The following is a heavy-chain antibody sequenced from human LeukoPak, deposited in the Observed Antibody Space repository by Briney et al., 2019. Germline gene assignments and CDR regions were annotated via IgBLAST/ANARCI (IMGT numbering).Heavy chain of an antibody. CDR2: IYTSGST. V-gene: IGHV4-61*02. CDR3: TRGSIFADY. CDR1: GGSISSGSDY. Sequence: SETLSLTCTVSGGSISSGSDYWSWIRQPAGKGLEWIGRIYTSGSTNYNPSLKSRVTISGDASKNQFSLKLSSVTAADTAVYYCTRGSIFADYWGQGTLVTVSS. D-gene: IGHD3-3*01. J-gene: IGHJ4*02.